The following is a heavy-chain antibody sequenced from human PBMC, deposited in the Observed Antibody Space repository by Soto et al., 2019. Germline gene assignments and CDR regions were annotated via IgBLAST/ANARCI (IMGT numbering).Heavy chain of an antibody. Sequence: EVQLVESGGGLVQPGRSLRLSCAASGFTFDDYAMHWVRQAPGKGLEWVSGISWNSGSIGYADSVKGRFTISRDNAKNSLYLQMNSLRAEDTALYYCAKDRVQAPWGYYMDVWGKGTTVTVSS. CDR2: ISWNSGSI. J-gene: IGHJ6*03. CDR1: GFTFDDYA. D-gene: IGHD2-2*01. CDR3: AKDRVQAPWGYYMDV. V-gene: IGHV3-9*01.